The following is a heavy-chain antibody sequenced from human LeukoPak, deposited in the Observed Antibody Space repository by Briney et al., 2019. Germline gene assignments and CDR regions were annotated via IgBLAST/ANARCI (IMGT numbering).Heavy chain of an antibody. CDR1: GFTVSSNY. Sequence: GGSLRLSCAASGFTVSSNYMSWVRQAPGKGLEWVSVIYSGGSTYYAAPVKGRFTISRDDSKNTLYLQMNSLKTEDTAVYYCTTAGLHWGQGTLVTVSS. V-gene: IGHV3-53*01. CDR3: TTAGLH. J-gene: IGHJ4*02. CDR2: IYSGGST.